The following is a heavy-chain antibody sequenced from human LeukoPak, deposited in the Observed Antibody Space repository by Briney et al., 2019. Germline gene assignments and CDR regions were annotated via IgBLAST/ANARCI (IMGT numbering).Heavy chain of an antibody. CDR2: IPGSGGST. V-gene: IGHV3-23*01. CDR1: GYTFTGYY. Sequence: SCKASGYTFTGYYMHWVRQAPGKGLEWVSAIPGSGGSTYYADSVKGRFTISRDNSKNTLYLQMNSLRAEDTAVYYCAKRYSGSSGLYNFDYWGQGTLVTVSS. D-gene: IGHD1-26*01. CDR3: AKRYSGSSGLYNFDY. J-gene: IGHJ4*02.